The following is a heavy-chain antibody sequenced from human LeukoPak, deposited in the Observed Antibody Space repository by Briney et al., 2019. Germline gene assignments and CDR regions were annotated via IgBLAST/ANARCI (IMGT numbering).Heavy chain of an antibody. CDR2: INHSGST. Sequence: PSETLSLTCAVYGGSFSGYYWSWIRQPPGKGLEWIGEINHSGSTNYNPSLKSRVTISVDTSKNQFSLKLSSVTAADTAVYYCARASTRDITMIVAHSRRYNWFDPWGQGTLVTVSS. J-gene: IGHJ5*02. D-gene: IGHD3-22*01. V-gene: IGHV4-34*01. CDR3: ARASTRDITMIVAHSRRYNWFDP. CDR1: GGSFSGYY.